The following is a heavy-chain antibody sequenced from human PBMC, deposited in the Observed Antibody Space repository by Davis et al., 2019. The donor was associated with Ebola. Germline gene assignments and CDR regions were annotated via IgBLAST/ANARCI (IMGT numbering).Heavy chain of an antibody. CDR1: RVFFSDHY. CDR3: AKGEQYCSDISCYSFDAFGS. V-gene: IGHV3-72*01. D-gene: IGHD2-2*01. CDR2: TRTKLGIHTT. J-gene: IGHJ3*02. Sequence: PGGSLRLSCRGSRVFFSDHYMAWVRQVRGKGLEWIGRTRTKLGIHTTEYAASAMGRFIISRDDSKDSLYLQMNSLRAEDTAVYYCAKGEQYCSDISCYSFDAFGSWGQGTMVTVSS.